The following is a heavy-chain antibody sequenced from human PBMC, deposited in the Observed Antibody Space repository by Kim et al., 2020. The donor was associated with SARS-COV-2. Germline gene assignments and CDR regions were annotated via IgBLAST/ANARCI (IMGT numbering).Heavy chain of an antibody. J-gene: IGHJ4*02. CDR3: AREVTYFGAGTSLFDY. V-gene: IGHV4-59*01. Sequence: PSRKGRVTISVDTSKNQFSLKLRSLTAADTAVYYCAREVTYFGAGTSLFDYWGQGTLVTVSS. D-gene: IGHD6-19*01.